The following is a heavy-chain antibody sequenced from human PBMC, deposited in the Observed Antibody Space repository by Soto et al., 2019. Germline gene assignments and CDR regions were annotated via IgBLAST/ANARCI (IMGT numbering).Heavy chain of an antibody. D-gene: IGHD3-10*01. V-gene: IGHV3-30*03. CDR1: GFTFSSYG. CDR3: ARVNGFRAFDI. Sequence: GGSLRLSCAASGFTFSSYGMHWVRQAPGKGLEWVAVISYDGSNKYYADSVKGRFTISRDNSKNTLYLQMNSLRAEDTAVYYCARVNGFRAFDIWGQGTMVTVSS. J-gene: IGHJ3*02. CDR2: ISYDGSNK.